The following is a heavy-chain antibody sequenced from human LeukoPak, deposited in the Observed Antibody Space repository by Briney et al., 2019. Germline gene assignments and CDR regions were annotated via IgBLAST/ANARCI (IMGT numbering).Heavy chain of an antibody. Sequence: GGSLRLSCAASGFTFSSYWMSWVRQAPGKGLEWVANIKQDGSKKYYVDSVKGRFTISRDNAKNSLYLQMNSLRAEDTAVYYCARVANDFWSGYYYWGQGTLVTVSS. D-gene: IGHD3-3*01. J-gene: IGHJ4*02. V-gene: IGHV3-7*01. CDR3: ARVANDFWSGYYY. CDR2: IKQDGSKK. CDR1: GFTFSSYW.